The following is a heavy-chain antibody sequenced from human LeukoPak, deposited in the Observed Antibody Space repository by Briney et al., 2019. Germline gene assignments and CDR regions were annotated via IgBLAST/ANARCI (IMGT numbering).Heavy chain of an antibody. J-gene: IGHJ4*02. CDR3: ARDYYGSGSPDY. V-gene: IGHV3-21*01. CDR2: ISSSSSYI. CDR1: GFTFSNYS. Sequence: GGSLRLSCAASGFTFSNYSVNWVRQAPGKGLEWVSSISSSSSYIYYADSVKGRFTISRDNAKNSLYLQMNSLRAEDTAVYYCARDYYGSGSPDYWGQGTLVTVSS. D-gene: IGHD3-10*01.